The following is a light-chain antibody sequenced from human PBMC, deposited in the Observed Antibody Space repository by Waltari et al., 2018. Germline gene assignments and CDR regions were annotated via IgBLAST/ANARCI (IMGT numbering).Light chain of an antibody. J-gene: IGKJ4*01. Sequence: EIVLTQSPATLSLSPGERAPPTCRASQSVSSYLAWYQQTPGQAPRLLIYDASNRATGIPARFSGSGSGTDFTLTISSLEPEDFAVYYCQQRSNWPPVLTFGGGTKVEIK. CDR1: QSVSSY. V-gene: IGKV3-11*01. CDR2: DAS. CDR3: QQRSNWPPVLT.